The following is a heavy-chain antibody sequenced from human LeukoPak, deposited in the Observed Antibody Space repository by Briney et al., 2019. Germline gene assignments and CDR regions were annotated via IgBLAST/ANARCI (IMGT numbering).Heavy chain of an antibody. CDR2: IYPGESDT. D-gene: IGHD3-3*01. CDR1: GYRFTSYW. Sequence: GASLKISCKGSGYRFTSYWIGWVRQMPGKGLEWMGIIYPGESDTSYSPSFQGQVTISADKSISTAYLQWSSLKASDTAMYYCARHHGGYYDFWSGYYRKIYYYYMDVWGKGTTVTVSS. CDR3: ARHHGGYYDFWSGYYRKIYYYYMDV. J-gene: IGHJ6*03. V-gene: IGHV5-51*01.